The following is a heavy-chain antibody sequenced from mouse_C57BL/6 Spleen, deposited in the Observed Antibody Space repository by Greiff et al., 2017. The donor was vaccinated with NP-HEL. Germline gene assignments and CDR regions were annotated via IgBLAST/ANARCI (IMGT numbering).Heavy chain of an antibody. J-gene: IGHJ4*01. CDR3: ARFSINTVVSTSPFTMDY. Sequence: EVQLQQSGPELVKPGASVKISCKASGYTFTDYYMNWVKQSHGKSLEWIGDINPNNGGTSYNQKFKGKATLTVDKSSSTAYMELRSLTSEDSAVYYGARFSINTVVSTSPFTMDYWGQGTSVTVSS. CDR1: GYTFTDYY. D-gene: IGHD1-1*01. CDR2: INPNNGGT. V-gene: IGHV1-26*01.